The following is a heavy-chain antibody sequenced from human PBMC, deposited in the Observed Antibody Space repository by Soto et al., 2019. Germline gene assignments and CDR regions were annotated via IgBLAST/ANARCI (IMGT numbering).Heavy chain of an antibody. Sequence: LRLSCAASGFTFSDYYMSWIRQAPGKGLEWVSYISSSSSYTNYADSVKGRFTISRDNAKNSLYLQMNRLRAEDTAVYYCARDLYSSGSNWFDPWGQGTLVTVSS. V-gene: IGHV3-11*06. J-gene: IGHJ5*02. D-gene: IGHD6-19*01. CDR3: ARDLYSSGSNWFDP. CDR1: GFTFSDYY. CDR2: ISSSSSYT.